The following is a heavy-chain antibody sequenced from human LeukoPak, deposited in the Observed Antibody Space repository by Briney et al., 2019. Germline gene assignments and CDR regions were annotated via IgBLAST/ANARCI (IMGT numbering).Heavy chain of an antibody. CDR2: ISGSGTTT. V-gene: IGHV3-11*04. D-gene: IGHD3-22*01. CDR1: GLTFSDYY. J-gene: IGHJ4*02. Sequence: KPGGSLRLSCAASGLTFSDYYVTWIRQAPGKGLEWVSSISGSGTTTYSADSVRGRFTVSRDNAKNSVFLYMNSLRAEDTAVYYCAIQITMIVVVPYFDYWGQGTLVTVSS. CDR3: AIQITMIVVVPYFDY.